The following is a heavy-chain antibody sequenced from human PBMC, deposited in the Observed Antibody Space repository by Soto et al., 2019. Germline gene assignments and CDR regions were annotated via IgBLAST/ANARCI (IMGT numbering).Heavy chain of an antibody. CDR1: GGSVSSAGYY. Sequence: PSETLSLTCTVSGGSVSSAGYYWSWIRQHPGKGLEWIGYIYYSGSTYYDPSLKSRVTISVDTSKNQFSLKLSSVTAADTAVYYCARALDRVATIFDLDYWGQGTLVTVSS. D-gene: IGHD5-12*01. V-gene: IGHV4-31*03. CDR2: IYYSGST. CDR3: ARALDRVATIFDLDY. J-gene: IGHJ4*02.